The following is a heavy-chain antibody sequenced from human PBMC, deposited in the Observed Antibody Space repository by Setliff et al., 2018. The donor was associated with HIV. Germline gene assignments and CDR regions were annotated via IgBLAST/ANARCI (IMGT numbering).Heavy chain of an antibody. CDR3: ARGGGTIIGANFDY. V-gene: IGHV4-59*11. CDR2: IYYSVNN. CDR1: GVSITSHY. J-gene: IGHJ4*02. D-gene: IGHD3-3*01. Sequence: SETLSLTCAVSGVSITSHYWSWIRQHPGKGLEWIGFIYYSVNNNYNPSLKSRVSISVDTSKNQFSLKLSSVTAADTAVYYCARGGGTIIGANFDYWGQGTLVTVSS.